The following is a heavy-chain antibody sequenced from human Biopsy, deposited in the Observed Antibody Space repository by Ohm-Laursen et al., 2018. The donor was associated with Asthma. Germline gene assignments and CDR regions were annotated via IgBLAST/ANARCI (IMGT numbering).Heavy chain of an antibody. D-gene: IGHD3-10*01. CDR3: ARAVDYSHYYGIDV. V-gene: IGHV1-18*01. J-gene: IGHJ6*02. CDR1: RYTFNSAG. CDR2: ISVYNGNT. Sequence: GASAKVSCKTSRYTFNSAGITWVRQAPGHGLEWMGWISVYNGNTKVAQKLQDRVTMITDTSTSTAFMELRSLRSDDTAVYFCARAVDYSHYYGIDVWGQGTTVTVS.